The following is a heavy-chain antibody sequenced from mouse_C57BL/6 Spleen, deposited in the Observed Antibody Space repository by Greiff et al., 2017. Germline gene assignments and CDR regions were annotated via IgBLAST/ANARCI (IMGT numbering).Heavy chain of an antibody. V-gene: IGHV1-22*01. J-gene: IGHJ4*01. Sequence: DVKLQESGPELVKPGASVKMSCKASGYTFTDYNMHWVKQSHGKSLEWIGYINPNNGGTSYNQKFKGKATLTVNKSSSTAYMELRSLTSEDSAVYYCARRDDYDGDYAMDYWGQGTSVTVSS. CDR2: INPNNGGT. CDR1: GYTFTDYN. D-gene: IGHD2-4*01. CDR3: ARRDDYDGDYAMDY.